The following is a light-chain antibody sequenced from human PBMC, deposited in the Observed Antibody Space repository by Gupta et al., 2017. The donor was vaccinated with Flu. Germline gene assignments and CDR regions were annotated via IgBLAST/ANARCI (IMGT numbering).Light chain of an antibody. CDR3: AEWEDKLNGWV. J-gene: IGLJ3*02. V-gene: IGLV1-36*01. Sequence: VISSCAGCSSNNGNKVVNWYQNRPGKAHKLRIYEDDVLPSGVSDRFAGSKSGSSGNLAIRGLQSEDECDYYCAEWEDKLNGWVCGGETKLNV. CDR2: EDD. CDR1: SSNNGNKV.